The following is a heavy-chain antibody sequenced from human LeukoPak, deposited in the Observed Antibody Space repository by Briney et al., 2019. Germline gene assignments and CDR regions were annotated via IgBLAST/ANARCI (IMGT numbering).Heavy chain of an antibody. CDR2: IYSGGTT. V-gene: IGHV3-53*01. CDR3: ARILSSPYCSGGSCYDD. Sequence: GGSLRLSCAASGFTVSSSYMSWARQAPGKGLEWVSVIYSGGTTYYADSVKGRFTISRDNSKNTLYLQMNSLRNEDTAVYYCARILSSPYCSGGSCYDDWGQGTLVTVSS. D-gene: IGHD2-15*01. CDR1: GFTVSSSY. J-gene: IGHJ4*02.